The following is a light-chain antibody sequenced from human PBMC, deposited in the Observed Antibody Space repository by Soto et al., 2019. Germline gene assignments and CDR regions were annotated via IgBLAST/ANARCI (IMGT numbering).Light chain of an antibody. CDR3: QQRSNWPSAT. J-gene: IGKJ2*01. V-gene: IGKV3-11*01. CDR1: QSVSGY. CDR2: DAS. Sequence: EIVLTQSPATLSLSPGERATLSCRASQSVSGYLVWYQQKPGQAPRLLIYDASNRATGIPARFSGSGSGTDFTLTISSLEPEDFAVYYCQQRSNWPSATFGQGTKLEIK.